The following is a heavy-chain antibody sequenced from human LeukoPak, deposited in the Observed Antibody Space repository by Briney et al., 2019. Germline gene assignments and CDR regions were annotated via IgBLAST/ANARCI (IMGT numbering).Heavy chain of an antibody. CDR1: GGSFSGYY. CDR3: ASLIAARDY. D-gene: IGHD6-6*01. V-gene: IGHV4-34*01. Sequence: SETLSLTCAVYGGSFSGYYWSWIRQPPGKGLEWIGEIYHSGSTNYNPSLKSRVTISVDKSKNQFSLKLSSVTAADAAVYYCASLIAARDYWGQGTLVTVSS. CDR2: IYHSGST. J-gene: IGHJ4*02.